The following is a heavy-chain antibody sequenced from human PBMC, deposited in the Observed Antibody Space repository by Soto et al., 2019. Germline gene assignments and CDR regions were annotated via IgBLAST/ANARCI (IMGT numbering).Heavy chain of an antibody. D-gene: IGHD6-13*01. CDR2: IYYSGST. V-gene: IGHV4-59*01. CDR1: GGSISSYY. CDR3: ARDLKGSTCYDY. J-gene: IGHJ4*02. Sequence: QVQLQESGPGLVKPSETLSLTCTVSGGSISSYYWSWIRQPPGKGLEWIGYIYYSGSTNYNPSLKSRVTISVDTSKNQFSLKRRSVTAADTAVYYCARDLKGSTCYDYWGQGTLVTVSS.